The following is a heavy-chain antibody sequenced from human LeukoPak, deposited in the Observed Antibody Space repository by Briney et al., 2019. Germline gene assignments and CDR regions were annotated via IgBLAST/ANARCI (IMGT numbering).Heavy chain of an antibody. Sequence: GGSLRLSCSASGFTFSGHFMHWVRQAPGKGLEYVSSISINGDKTYYAESVKGKFTISRDNSKNTLYLQLSSLRVEDTAVYYCIKDRIGTWSFDHWGQGTLLTVSS. J-gene: IGHJ4*02. CDR3: IKDRIGTWSFDH. D-gene: IGHD1-26*01. CDR1: GFTFSGHF. V-gene: IGHV3-64D*06. CDR2: ISINGDKT.